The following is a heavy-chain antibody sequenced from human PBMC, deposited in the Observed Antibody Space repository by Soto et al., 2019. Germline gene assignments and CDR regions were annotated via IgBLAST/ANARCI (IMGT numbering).Heavy chain of an antibody. V-gene: IGHV4-59*08. CDR3: ARPPRDGGGGYSWFDP. CDR2: ISHGGSA. CDR1: GGSIGTSY. Sequence: SETLSLTCTVSGGSIGTSYWNWIRQSPGKGLQWIGYISHGGSATYNPSLKSRVTISVDTSKNQFSLKLNSVTAADTAVYYCARPPRDGGGGYSWFDPWGQGTLVTVSS. D-gene: IGHD2-15*01. J-gene: IGHJ5*02.